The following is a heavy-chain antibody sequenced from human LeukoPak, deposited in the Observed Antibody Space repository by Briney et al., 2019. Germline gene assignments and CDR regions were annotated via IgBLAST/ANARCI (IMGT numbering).Heavy chain of an antibody. CDR3: ARLWGDAFDI. D-gene: IGHD2-21*01. V-gene: IGHV4-34*01. Sequence: SETLSLTCAVYGGSFSGYYWSWIRQPPGKGLEWIGEINHSGSTNYNPSLKSRVTISVDTSKNQFSLKLSSVTAADTAVYYCARLWGDAFDIWGQGTMVTVSS. J-gene: IGHJ3*02. CDR2: INHSGST. CDR1: GGSFSGYY.